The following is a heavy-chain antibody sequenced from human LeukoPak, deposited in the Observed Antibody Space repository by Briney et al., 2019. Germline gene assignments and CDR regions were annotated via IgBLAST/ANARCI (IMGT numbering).Heavy chain of an antibody. Sequence: GGSLRLSCAVSGFIFSKYEMNWVRQAPGKGLEWVAYIIGGGNIIYYADSVKGRFTISRDNAQNSLHLQMNSLRAEDTAVYYCARQRITVGVRGDFDYWGQGTLVTVSS. CDR1: GFIFSKYE. J-gene: IGHJ4*02. V-gene: IGHV3-48*03. D-gene: IGHD6-19*01. CDR2: IIGGGNII. CDR3: ARQRITVGVRGDFDY.